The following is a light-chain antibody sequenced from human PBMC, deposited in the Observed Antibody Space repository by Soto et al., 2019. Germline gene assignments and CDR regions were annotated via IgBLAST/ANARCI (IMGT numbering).Light chain of an antibody. CDR1: LSVTTS. Sequence: EIVLPQYPATLSSSPGDRVTLSCMASLSVTTSLAWYQHRPGQAPRLLIYGMSGRATGIPDRFSGSGSGTDFTLTISRLEPEDFALYYCQQYASPPLTFAGGTKVDVK. V-gene: IGKV3-20*01. J-gene: IGKJ4*01. CDR3: QQYASPPLT. CDR2: GMS.